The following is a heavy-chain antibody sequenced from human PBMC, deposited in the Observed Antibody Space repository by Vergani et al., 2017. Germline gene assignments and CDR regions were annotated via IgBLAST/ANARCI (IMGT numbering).Heavy chain of an antibody. D-gene: IGHD1-1*01. V-gene: IGHV3-30*18. Sequence: HVQMVESGGGVVQPGRSLRLSCAVSGSRFSDYGMHWFRHAPGRGLEWLALISYDGDTTYYEDSVKGRFTISRDNSKNTLFLQMHSLRVEDTALYYCAKFPLNITTPDRGDFWGQGSLVTVSS. CDR1: GSRFSDYG. CDR3: AKFPLNITTPDRGDF. CDR2: ISYDGDTT. J-gene: IGHJ4*02.